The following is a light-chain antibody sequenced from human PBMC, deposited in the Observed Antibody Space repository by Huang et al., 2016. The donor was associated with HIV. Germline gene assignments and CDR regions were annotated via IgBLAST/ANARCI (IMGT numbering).Light chain of an antibody. J-gene: IGKJ2*01. Sequence: DIQLTQSPSSVSASVGDRVTITCRASQGIGTWLTWYQQKPGKAPKLLIYSTSSLQSGVPARFSGSGSGADFTLTISSLQPEDFATYYCQQANSFPYTFGQGTKLEIK. V-gene: IGKV1-12*01. CDR1: QGIGTW. CDR2: STS. CDR3: QQANSFPYT.